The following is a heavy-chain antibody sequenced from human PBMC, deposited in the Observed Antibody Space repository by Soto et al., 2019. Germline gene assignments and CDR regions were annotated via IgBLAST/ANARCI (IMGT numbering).Heavy chain of an antibody. Sequence: GGSLRLSCAASGFTFSSYSMNWVRQAPGKGLEWVSSISSSSSYIYYADSVKGRFTISRDNAKNSLYLQMNSLRAEDTAVYYCARSQQLGLTYFDYWGQGTLVTVSS. CDR1: GFTFSSYS. D-gene: IGHD6-6*01. V-gene: IGHV3-21*01. CDR3: ARSQQLGLTYFDY. CDR2: ISSSSSYI. J-gene: IGHJ4*02.